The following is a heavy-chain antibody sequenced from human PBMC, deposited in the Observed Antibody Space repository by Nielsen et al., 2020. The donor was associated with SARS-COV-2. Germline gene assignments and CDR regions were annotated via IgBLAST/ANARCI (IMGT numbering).Heavy chain of an antibody. V-gene: IGHV4-30-2*01. CDR2: IYHSGST. J-gene: IGHJ4*02. CDR3: ARLYSSSWYRYFDY. CDR1: GGSISSSSYY. Sequence: SETLSLTCTVSGGSISSSSYYWGWIRQPPGKGLEWIGYIYHSGSTYYNPSLKSRVTISVDRSKNQFSLKLSSVTAADTAVYYCARLYSSSWYRYFDYWGQGTLVTVSS. D-gene: IGHD6-13*01.